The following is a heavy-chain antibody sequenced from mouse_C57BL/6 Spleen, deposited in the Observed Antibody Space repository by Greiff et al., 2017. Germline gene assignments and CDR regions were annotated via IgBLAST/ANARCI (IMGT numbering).Heavy chain of an antibody. J-gene: IGHJ2*01. V-gene: IGHV1-69*01. D-gene: IGHD1-1*01. CDR1: GYTFTSYW. Sequence: QVQLQQSGAELVMPGASVKLSCKASGYTFTSYWMHWVKQRPGQGLEWIGEIDPSDSYTNYNQKFKGKSTLTADKSSSTAYMQLSSLTSEDSAVYYCGRAFITTRYFDYWGQGTTLTVSS. CDR3: GRAFITTRYFDY. CDR2: IDPSDSYT.